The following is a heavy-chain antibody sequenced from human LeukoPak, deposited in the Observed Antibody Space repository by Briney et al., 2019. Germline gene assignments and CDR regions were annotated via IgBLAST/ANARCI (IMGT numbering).Heavy chain of an antibody. Sequence: SETLSLTCTVSGGSISSGSYYWSWIRQPAGKGLEWIGRIYTSGSTNYNPSLKSRVTISVDTSKNQFSLKLSSVTAADTAVYYCARDKSSGSWYNWFDPWGQGTLVTVSS. CDR2: IYTSGST. J-gene: IGHJ5*02. CDR3: ARDKSSGSWYNWFDP. V-gene: IGHV4-61*02. CDR1: GGSISSGSYY. D-gene: IGHD1-26*01.